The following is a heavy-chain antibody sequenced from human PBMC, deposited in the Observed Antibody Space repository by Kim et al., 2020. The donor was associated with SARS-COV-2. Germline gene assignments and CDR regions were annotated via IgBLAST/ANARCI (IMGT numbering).Heavy chain of an antibody. CDR1: GFTFDDYS. J-gene: IGHJ4*02. V-gene: IGHV3-43*01. CDR2: INRYGTTT. Sequence: GGSLRLSCAASGFTFDDYSLHWVRQAPGKALEWVSLINRYGTTTYYADSVQGRFTISRDNMKNSLYLQMNSLGTEDTAFYYCAKEMLCTKWVTFDYWGQGTLVTVSS. D-gene: IGHD3-16*01. CDR3: AKEMLCTKWVTFDY.